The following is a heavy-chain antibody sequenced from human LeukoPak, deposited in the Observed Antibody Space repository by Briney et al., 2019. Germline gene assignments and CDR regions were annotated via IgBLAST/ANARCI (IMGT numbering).Heavy chain of an antibody. CDR3: ASGIWFGESYWFDP. CDR1: GGSINNYY. CDR2: IYYSGST. Sequence: SETLSLTCTVSGGSINNYYWSWIRQPPGKGLEWIGYIYYSGSTNYNPSLKSRVTISVDTSKNQFSLKLSSVTAADTAVYYCASGIWFGESYWFDPWGQGTLVTVSS. D-gene: IGHD3-10*01. V-gene: IGHV4-59*01. J-gene: IGHJ5*02.